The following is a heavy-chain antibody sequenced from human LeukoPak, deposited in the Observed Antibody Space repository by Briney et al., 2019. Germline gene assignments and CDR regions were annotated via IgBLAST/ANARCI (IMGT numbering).Heavy chain of an antibody. CDR3: ARYSYGYPYAFDI. CDR2: ISGSGGSP. D-gene: IGHD5-18*01. V-gene: IGHV3-23*01. J-gene: IGHJ3*02. Sequence: AISGSGGSPYYAVSVKGRFTISRDNSNITLYLQMNSLIAEDTAVYYCARYSYGYPYAFDIWGQVTMVTVSS.